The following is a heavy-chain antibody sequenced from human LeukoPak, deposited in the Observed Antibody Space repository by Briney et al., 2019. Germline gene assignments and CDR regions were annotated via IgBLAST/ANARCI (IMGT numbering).Heavy chain of an antibody. CDR3: AKVVELATLTGDSYTYSYHMDV. Sequence: GESLKISCEGSGYSFSTYWIGWVRQMPGKGLEWMGFIYPGDSDTRYSPSFQGQVTISAHKSITTAYLQWSSLKASDTAMYYCAKVVELATLTGDSYTYSYHMDVWGKGTAVTVSS. V-gene: IGHV5-51*01. D-gene: IGHD5-24*01. J-gene: IGHJ6*03. CDR2: IYPGDSDT. CDR1: GYSFSTYW.